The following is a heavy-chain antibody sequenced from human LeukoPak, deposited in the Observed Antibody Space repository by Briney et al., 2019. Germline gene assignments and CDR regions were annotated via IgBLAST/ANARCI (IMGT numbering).Heavy chain of an antibody. V-gene: IGHV3-7*03. J-gene: IGHJ4*02. CDR1: GFTFSNYW. CDR3: ERSLRGGGALDY. D-gene: IGHD3-16*01. Sequence: LAGRSLRLSCAASGFTFSNYWLNCVRQAPGKWLEWVATIKEDGSEKNYVDSVKGRFTISRDNPKNSLFLQMNSLRAGDTAVYYCERSLRGGGALDYWGQGTLVTVSS. CDR2: IKEDGSEK.